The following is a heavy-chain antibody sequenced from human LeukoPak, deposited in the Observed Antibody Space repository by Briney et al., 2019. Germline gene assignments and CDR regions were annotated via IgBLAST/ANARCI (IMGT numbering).Heavy chain of an antibody. CDR2: IYYTGST. CDR3: ARSRVPAAAGT. D-gene: IGHD6-13*01. V-gene: IGHV4-59*01. Sequence: SETLSLTCTVSGGSISTYYWNWIRQPPGKGLEWIGVIYYTGSTNYNPSLKSRVTISVDTSKNQFSLKLSSVTAADTAVYYCARSRVPAAAGTWGQGTLVTVSS. J-gene: IGHJ5*02. CDR1: GGSISTYY.